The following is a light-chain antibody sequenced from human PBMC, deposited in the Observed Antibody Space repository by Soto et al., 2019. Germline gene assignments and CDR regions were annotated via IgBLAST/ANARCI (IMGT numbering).Light chain of an antibody. CDR2: AAS. Sequence: DIQMTQSPSSLSTSVGDRVTITCRASQGISNFLAWYQQKPGKVPKLLISAASTLQSGAPSRCSGSGSGTDFTLTITSLQPEDVATYYCQKYSSVITFGQGTRLEIK. CDR3: QKYSSVIT. V-gene: IGKV1-27*01. J-gene: IGKJ5*01. CDR1: QGISNF.